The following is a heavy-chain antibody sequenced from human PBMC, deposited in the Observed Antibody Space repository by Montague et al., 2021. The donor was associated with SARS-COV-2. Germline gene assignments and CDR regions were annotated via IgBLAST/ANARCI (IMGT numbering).Heavy chain of an antibody. J-gene: IGHJ4*02. Sequence: SETLSLTCTVSGVSVTDYYWSWIRQPPGKGLEWVGDVLYNKGTNFNPSLKSRVAISVDTSKNQFSLRLTSVTAADTAFCYCVRHPHYDGLNGPPDFWDQGTLVTVSP. CDR3: VRHPHYDGLNGPPDF. CDR1: GVSVTDYY. V-gene: IGHV4-59*08. D-gene: IGHD3-9*01. CDR2: VLYNKGT.